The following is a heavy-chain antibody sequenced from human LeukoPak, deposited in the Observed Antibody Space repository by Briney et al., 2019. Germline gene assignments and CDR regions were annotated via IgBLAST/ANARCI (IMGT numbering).Heavy chain of an antibody. J-gene: IGHJ6*03. V-gene: IGHV4-59*12. CDR3: ARAEGDYYYLDV. CDR2: IYYSGST. Sequence: SETLSLTCTVSVGSISSYYWSCIRQPPGKGLEWIGYIYYSGSTNYNPSLKSRVTTSVDTSNNQFPLKLRSVTAADNAVYYCARAEGDYYYLDVGGKGTTVTVFS. CDR1: VGSISSYY.